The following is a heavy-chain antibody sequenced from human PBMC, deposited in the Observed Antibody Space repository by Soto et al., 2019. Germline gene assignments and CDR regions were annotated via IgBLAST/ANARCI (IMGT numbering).Heavy chain of an antibody. CDR3: ARSRSTRQPFDY. J-gene: IGHJ4*02. CDR2: IYYTGSP. Sequence: SETLSLTCTVSNGSISTYYWSWIRQPPGRSLEWIGHIYYTGSPTYNPSLKSRVTISENTSKKTVSLTLISVTAEDTAVYYCARSRSTRQPFDYWCRGTLVTVSS. CDR1: NGSISTYY. V-gene: IGHV4-59*01. D-gene: IGHD5-12*01.